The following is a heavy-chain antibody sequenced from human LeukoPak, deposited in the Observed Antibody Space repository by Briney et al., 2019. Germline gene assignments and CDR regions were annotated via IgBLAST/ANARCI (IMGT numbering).Heavy chain of an antibody. CDR1: GYTFTGYY. D-gene: IGHD3-22*01. CDR2: INPSSGGT. CDR3: ARIPLYYYDSSGYSPIFDY. J-gene: IGHJ4*02. V-gene: IGHV1-2*02. Sequence: ASVNLSCKASGYTFTGYYMHWVRQAPGQGLEWMGWINPSSGGTNYAQKFQGRVTMTRDTSISTAYMELSRLRSDDTAVYYCARIPLYYYDSSGYSPIFDYWGQGTLVTVSS.